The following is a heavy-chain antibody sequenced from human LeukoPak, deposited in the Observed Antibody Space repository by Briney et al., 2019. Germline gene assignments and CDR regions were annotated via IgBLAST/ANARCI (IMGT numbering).Heavy chain of an antibody. CDR3: AIDSGTTGEVKFDP. CDR1: GGSIRSYY. Sequence: SETLSLTCTVSGGSIRSYYWSWIRQPAGKGLEWIGRIYGSGTITYNPSLKSRVSMSVDTSRNQFSLNLRYVTAADMAVYYCAIDSGTTGEVKFDPWGQGALVTVSS. V-gene: IGHV4-4*07. D-gene: IGHD3-10*01. CDR2: IYGSGTI. J-gene: IGHJ5*02.